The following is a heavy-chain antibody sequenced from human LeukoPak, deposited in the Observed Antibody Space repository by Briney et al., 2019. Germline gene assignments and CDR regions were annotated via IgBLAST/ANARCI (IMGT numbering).Heavy chain of an antibody. J-gene: IGHJ4*02. CDR2: IYYSGST. CDR1: GGSISSSSYY. Sequence: SETLSLTCTVSGGSISSSSYYWGWIRQPPGKGLEWIGGIYYSGSTYYNPSLKSRVTISVDTSKNQFSLKLSSVTAADTAVYYCARQLGYYDFWSGYYTGNYFDCWGQGTLVTVSS. CDR3: ARQLGYYDFWSGYYTGNYFDC. V-gene: IGHV4-39*01. D-gene: IGHD3-3*01.